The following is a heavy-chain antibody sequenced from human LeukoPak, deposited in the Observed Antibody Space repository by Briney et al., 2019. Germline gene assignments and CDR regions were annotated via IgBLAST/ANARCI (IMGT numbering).Heavy chain of an antibody. J-gene: IGHJ4*02. CDR1: GFTVXXNY. D-gene: IGHD1-7*01. Sequence: GFTVXXNYMSWVRQAPGKGLEWVSVIYSGGSTYYADSVKGRFTISRDNSKNTLYLQMNSLRAEDTAVYYCARFGMTATLNYWGQGTLVTASS. CDR2: IYSGGST. V-gene: IGHV3-66*01. CDR3: ARFGMTATLNY.